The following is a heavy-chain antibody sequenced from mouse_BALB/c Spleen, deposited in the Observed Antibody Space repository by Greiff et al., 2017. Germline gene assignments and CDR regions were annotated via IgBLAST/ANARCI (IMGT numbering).Heavy chain of an antibody. CDR3: ARGAITTRYYAMDY. V-gene: IGHV1-4*02. J-gene: IGHJ4*01. CDR2: INPSSGYT. Sequence: QVQLQQSAAELARPGASVKMSCKASGYTFTSYTMHWVQQRPGQGLEWIGYINPSSGYTEYNQKFKDKTTLTADKSSSTAYMQLSSLTSEDSAVYYCARGAITTRYYAMDYWGQGTSVTVSA. D-gene: IGHD2-4*01. CDR1: GYTFTSYT.